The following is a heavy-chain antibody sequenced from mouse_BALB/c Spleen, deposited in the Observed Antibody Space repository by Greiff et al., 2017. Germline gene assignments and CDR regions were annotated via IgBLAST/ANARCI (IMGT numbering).Heavy chain of an antibody. V-gene: IGHV5-4*02. J-gene: IGHJ2*01. D-gene: IGHD2-14*01. CDR1: GFTFSDYY. CDR3: ARGDYRYGVDY. Sequence: DVQLMESGGGLVQPGGSLKLSCAASGFTFSDYYMYWVRQTPEKRLEWVATISDGGSYTYYPDSVKGRFTISRDNAKNNLYLQMSSLKSEDTAMYYCARGDYRYGVDYWGQGTTLTVSS. CDR2: ISDGGSYT.